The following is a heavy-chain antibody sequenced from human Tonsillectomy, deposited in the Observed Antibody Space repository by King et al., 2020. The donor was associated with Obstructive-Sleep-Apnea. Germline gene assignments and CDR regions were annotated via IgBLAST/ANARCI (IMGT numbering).Heavy chain of an antibody. CDR1: GFTFSSYS. CDR3: ARDGAPDYDDSSGQSWGY. D-gene: IGHD3-22*01. Sequence: VQLVESGGGLVQPGGSLRLSCAASGFTFSSYSMNWVRQAPGKGLEWVSYISSSSSTIYYADSVKGRFTISRDNAKNSLYLQMNSLRAEDTAVYYCARDGAPDYDDSSGQSWGYWGQGTLVTVSS. CDR2: ISSSSSTI. V-gene: IGHV3-48*04. J-gene: IGHJ4*02.